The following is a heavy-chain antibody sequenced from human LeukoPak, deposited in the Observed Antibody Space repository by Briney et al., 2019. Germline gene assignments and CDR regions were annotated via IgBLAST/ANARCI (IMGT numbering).Heavy chain of an antibody. CDR2: ISGSGGST. Sequence: GGSLRLSCAASGFTLSSYAMSWVRQAPGKGLEWVSAISGSGGSTYYADSVKGRFTISRDNSKNTLYLQMNSLRAEDTAVYYCAKVYSSGWSFDYWGQGTLVTVSS. J-gene: IGHJ4*02. V-gene: IGHV3-23*01. D-gene: IGHD6-19*01. CDR1: GFTLSSYA. CDR3: AKVYSSGWSFDY.